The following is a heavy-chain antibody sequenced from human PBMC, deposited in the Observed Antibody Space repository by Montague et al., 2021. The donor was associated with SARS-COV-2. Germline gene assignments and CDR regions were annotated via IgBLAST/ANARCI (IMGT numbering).Heavy chain of an antibody. V-gene: IGHV4-59*01. D-gene: IGHD4-17*01. Sequence: SETLSLTCTVSGGSIGTYYWNWIRQSPGGGLEWLGYIYYTGSTXXXPSXXXRVTISIDTSRDQLSLRLKSVTAADTAVYYCARDNYGDWGYYGLDVWGQGTTVIISS. CDR3: ARDNYGDWGYYGLDV. CDR1: GGSIGTYY. CDR2: IYYTGST. J-gene: IGHJ6*02.